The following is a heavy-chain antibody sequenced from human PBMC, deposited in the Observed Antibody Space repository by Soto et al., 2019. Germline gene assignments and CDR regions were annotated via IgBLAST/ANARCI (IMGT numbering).Heavy chain of an antibody. D-gene: IGHD4-4*01. Sequence: GGSLRLSCAASGFTFSSYAMHWVRQAPGKGLEYVSAISSNGGSTYYANSVKGRFTISRDNSKNTLYLQMGSLRAEDMAVYYCARGKYSNWILDYWGQGTLVTVSS. V-gene: IGHV3-64*01. CDR1: GFTFSSYA. J-gene: IGHJ4*02. CDR3: ARGKYSNWILDY. CDR2: ISSNGGST.